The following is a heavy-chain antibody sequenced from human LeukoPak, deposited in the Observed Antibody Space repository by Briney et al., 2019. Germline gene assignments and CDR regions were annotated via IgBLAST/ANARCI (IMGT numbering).Heavy chain of an antibody. CDR3: AKNFGWQQFDY. CDR1: GFTFSSYA. D-gene: IGHD5-24*01. Sequence: PGGSLRLSCAASGFTFSSYAMSWVRQAPGKGLEWVSAISGSGGSTYYADSVKGRFTISRDNTKNSLYLEMNSLRAEDTAVYYCAKNFGWQQFDYWGQGTLVTVSS. V-gene: IGHV3-23*01. CDR2: ISGSGGST. J-gene: IGHJ4*02.